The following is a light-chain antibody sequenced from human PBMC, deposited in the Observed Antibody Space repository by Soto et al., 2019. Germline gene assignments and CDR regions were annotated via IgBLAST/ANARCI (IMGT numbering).Light chain of an antibody. Sequence: QSVLTQPASVSGSPGQSITISCTGTSSDVGSYNLVSWYQQHPGKAPKLMIYEGSKRPSGVSNRFSVSKSGNTASLTISGLQAEGEADYYCCSSAGSSTVVFGGGTKLTVL. CDR3: CSSAGSSTVV. CDR1: SSDVGSYNL. CDR2: EGS. J-gene: IGLJ2*01. V-gene: IGLV2-23*01.